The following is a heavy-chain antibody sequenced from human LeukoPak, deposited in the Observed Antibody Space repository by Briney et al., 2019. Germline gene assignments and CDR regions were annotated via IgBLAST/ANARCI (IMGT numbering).Heavy chain of an antibody. CDR2: IIPIFGRA. CDR3: ARGETILNWFDP. CDR1: GGTFSSYA. D-gene: IGHD1-1*01. Sequence: ASVKVSCKASGGTFSSYAISWVRQDPGQGLEWMGGIIPIFGRADYAQKFQDIVTITTDESTSTVYMELSSLRSEDTAVYYCARGETILNWFDPWGQGTLVTVSS. V-gene: IGHV1-69*05. J-gene: IGHJ5*02.